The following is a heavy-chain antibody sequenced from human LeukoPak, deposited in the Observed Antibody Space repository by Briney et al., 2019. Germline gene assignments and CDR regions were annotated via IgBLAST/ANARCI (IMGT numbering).Heavy chain of an antibody. Sequence: SGPTLVNPTQTLTLTCTFSGFSLSTSGVGVGWIRQPPGKALEWLALIYWNDDKRYSPSMKSRLTITKDTSKNQVVLTMTNMDPVDTATYYCAHSKQGGYSGYDFDYWGQGTLVTVSS. V-gene: IGHV2-5*01. CDR3: AHSKQGGYSGYDFDY. CDR2: IYWNDDK. CDR1: GFSLSTSGVG. J-gene: IGHJ4*02. D-gene: IGHD5-12*01.